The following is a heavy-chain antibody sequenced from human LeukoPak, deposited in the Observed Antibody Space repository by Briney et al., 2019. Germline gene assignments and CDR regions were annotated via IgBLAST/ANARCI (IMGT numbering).Heavy chain of an antibody. V-gene: IGHV3-7*05. CDR2: LKEDGSEK. J-gene: IGHJ4*02. CDR1: GFTFSSYW. Sequence: PGGSLRLSCAASGFTFSSYWMSWVRQAPGKGLEWVAALKEDGSEKYYVDSVKGRFTISRDNAENSLYLQMDSLRAEDTAVYYCASQHYSLFEYWGQGTLVTVSS. D-gene: IGHD5-18*01. CDR3: ASQHYSLFEY.